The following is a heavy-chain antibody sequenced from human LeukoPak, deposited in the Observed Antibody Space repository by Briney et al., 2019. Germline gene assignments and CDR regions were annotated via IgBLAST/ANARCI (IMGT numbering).Heavy chain of an antibody. J-gene: IGHJ4*02. D-gene: IGHD6-19*01. CDR3: AKGLEQWLAPDY. CDR1: GFTFSSYW. V-gene: IGHV3-7*02. Sequence: PGGSLRLSCAASGFTFSSYWMSWVRQAPGKGLEWVANIKQDGSEKYYVDSVKGRFTISRDNAKNSLYLQMNSLRPEDTAVYYCAKGLEQWLAPDYWGQGTLVTVSS. CDR2: IKQDGSEK.